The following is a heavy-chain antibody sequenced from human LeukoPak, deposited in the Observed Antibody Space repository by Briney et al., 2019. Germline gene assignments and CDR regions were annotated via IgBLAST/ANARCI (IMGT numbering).Heavy chain of an antibody. J-gene: IGHJ5*02. V-gene: IGHV1-69*06. CDR1: GGTFSSYA. Sequence: ASVKVSCKASGGTFSSYAISWVRQAPGQGLEWMGGTIPIFGTVKYAQKFQGRVTITADKSTSTAYMELSSLRSEDTAVYYCARDFPDRYSYGNWFDPWGQGTLVTVSS. CDR3: ARDFPDRYSYGNWFDP. D-gene: IGHD5-18*01. CDR2: TIPIFGTV.